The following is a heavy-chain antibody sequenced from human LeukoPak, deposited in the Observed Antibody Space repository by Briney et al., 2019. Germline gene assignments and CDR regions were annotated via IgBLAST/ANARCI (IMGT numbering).Heavy chain of an antibody. V-gene: IGHV3-33*06. CDR3: AKDIGITIFGVVPFDY. J-gene: IGHJ4*02. D-gene: IGHD3-3*01. Sequence: PGRSLRLSCVASGFTFNSYGIHWVRQAPGKGLEWVAVIWYDGSNKYYADSVKGRFTISRDNSKNTLYLQMNSLRAEDTAVYYCAKDIGITIFGVVPFDYWGQGTLVTVSS. CDR1: GFTFNSYG. CDR2: IWYDGSNK.